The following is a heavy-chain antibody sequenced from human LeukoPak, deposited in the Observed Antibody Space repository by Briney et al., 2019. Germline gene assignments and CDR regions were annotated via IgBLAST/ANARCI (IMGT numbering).Heavy chain of an antibody. D-gene: IGHD5-12*01. Sequence: ASVKVSCKASGYTFTSYYMHWVRQAPGQGLEWMGIINPSGGSTSYAQKFQGRVTITADKSTSTAYMELSSLRSEDTAVYYCARINVDIVATITDYWGQGTLVTVSS. CDR2: INPSGGST. CDR1: GYTFTSYY. CDR3: ARINVDIVATITDY. V-gene: IGHV1-46*01. J-gene: IGHJ4*02.